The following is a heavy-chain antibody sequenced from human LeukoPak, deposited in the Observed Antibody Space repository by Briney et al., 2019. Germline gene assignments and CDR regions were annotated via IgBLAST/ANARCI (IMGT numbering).Heavy chain of an antibody. CDR3: ARGVVGATEFDY. D-gene: IGHD1-26*01. V-gene: IGHV4-39*07. J-gene: IGHJ4*02. CDR1: GGSISSSSYY. CDR2: IYYSGST. Sequence: SETLSLTCTVSGGSISSSSYYWGWIRQPPGKGLEWIGSIYYSGSTYYNPSLKSRVTISVDTSKNQFSLKLSSVTAADTAVYYCARGVVGATEFDYWGQGTLVTVSS.